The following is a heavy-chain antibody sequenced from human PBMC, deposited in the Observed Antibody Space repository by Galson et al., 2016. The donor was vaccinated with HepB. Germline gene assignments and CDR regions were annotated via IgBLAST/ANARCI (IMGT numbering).Heavy chain of an antibody. CDR1: GFSVSSNY. D-gene: IGHD6-19*01. J-gene: IGHJ4*02. Sequence: SLRLSCAASGFSVSSNYMSWVRQTPGRGLEWVSILYSGGSTSYADFVKGRFTISRDNSKNTVYLQMNSLRVDDTAMYYCARFLPVAGSTGGSYWGQGTWSPSP. CDR2: LYSGGST. V-gene: IGHV3-53*01. CDR3: ARFLPVAGSTGGSY.